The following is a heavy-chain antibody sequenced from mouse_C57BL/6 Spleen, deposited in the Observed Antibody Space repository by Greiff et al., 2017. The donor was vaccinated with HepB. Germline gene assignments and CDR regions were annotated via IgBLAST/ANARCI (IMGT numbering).Heavy chain of an antibody. CDR3: ARGAKLGRYFDY. Sequence: QVHVKQSGPELVKPGASVKISCKASGYAFSSSWMDWVKQRPGKGLEWIGRIYPGDGDTNYNEKFKSKATLTVDTSSSTAYMQLSSLTSEDSAVYYCARGAKLGRYFDYWGQGTTLTVSS. V-gene: IGHV1-82*01. D-gene: IGHD4-1*01. CDR2: IYPGDGDT. J-gene: IGHJ2*01. CDR1: GYAFSSSW.